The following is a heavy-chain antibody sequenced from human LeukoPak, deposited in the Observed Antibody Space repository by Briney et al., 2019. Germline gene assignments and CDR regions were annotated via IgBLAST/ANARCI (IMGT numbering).Heavy chain of an antibody. D-gene: IGHD4-23*01. CDR1: GESFRAYY. V-gene: IGHV4-34*01. CDR3: ARIRAGGAYFDY. Sequence: PSETLSLTCAVYGESFRAYYWTWLRQPPGKGLEWIGEISHSGSTNYNPSLKSRVTISVDTSKNQFSLRLSSVTAADTAVYYCARIRAGGAYFDYWGQGTLVTVSS. CDR2: ISHSGST. J-gene: IGHJ4*02.